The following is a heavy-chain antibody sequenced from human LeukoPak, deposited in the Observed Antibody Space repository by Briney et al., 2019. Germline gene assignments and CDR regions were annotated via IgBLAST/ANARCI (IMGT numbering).Heavy chain of an antibody. J-gene: IGHJ6*02. Sequence: GGSLRLSCAASGFTFDDYAMHWVRQAPGKGLEWVSGISWNSGSIGYADSAMGRFTISRDNAKNSLYLQMNSLRGEDTALYYCAKDRAFMVNYYNGMDVWGQGTTVTVSS. CDR2: ISWNSGSI. CDR3: AKDRAFMVNYYNGMDV. V-gene: IGHV3-9*01. CDR1: GFTFDDYA. D-gene: IGHD5-18*01.